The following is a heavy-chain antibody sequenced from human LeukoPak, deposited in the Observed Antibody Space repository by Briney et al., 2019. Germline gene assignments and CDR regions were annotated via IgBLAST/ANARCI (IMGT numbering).Heavy chain of an antibody. CDR1: GFTFSSYG. CDR2: IWYDGSNK. D-gene: IGHD3-22*01. V-gene: IGHV3-33*06. Sequence: GGSLRLSCAASGFTFSSYGMHWVRQAPGKGLEWVAVIWYDGSNKYYADSVKGRFTISRDNSKNTLYLQMSSLRAEDTAVYYCAKANFYDHPDAFDVWGLGTEVTVSS. J-gene: IGHJ3*01. CDR3: AKANFYDHPDAFDV.